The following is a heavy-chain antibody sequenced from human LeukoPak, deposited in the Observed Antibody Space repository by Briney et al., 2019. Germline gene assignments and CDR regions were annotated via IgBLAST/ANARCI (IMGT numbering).Heavy chain of an antibody. CDR3: ARHTRGDYFDH. CDR1: GFTFSSYW. Sequence: GGSLRLSCAASGFTFSSYWMHWVRQAPGKGLVWVSRINSDGSSTSYADSVKGRFTISRDNAKNTQYLQMNSLRAEDTAVYYCARHTRGDYFDHWGQGTLVTVSS. D-gene: IGHD5-18*01. V-gene: IGHV3-74*01. CDR2: INSDGSST. J-gene: IGHJ4*02.